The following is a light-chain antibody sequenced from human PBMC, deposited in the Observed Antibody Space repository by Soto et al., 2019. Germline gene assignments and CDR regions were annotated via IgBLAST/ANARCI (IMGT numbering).Light chain of an antibody. Sequence: QSVLTQPASVSGSPGQSITISCTGTSSDVGTYNLVSWYQQYAGKAPKLIIYKVSNRPSGVSNRFSGSKSGNTASLTISGLQAADGADYYCSSYKASSNYVFGTGTKVTVL. CDR2: KVS. CDR3: SSYKASSNYV. J-gene: IGLJ1*01. V-gene: IGLV2-14*02. CDR1: SSDVGTYNL.